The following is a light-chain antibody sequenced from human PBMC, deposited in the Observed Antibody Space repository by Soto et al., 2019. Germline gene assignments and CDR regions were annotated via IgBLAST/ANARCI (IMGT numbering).Light chain of an antibody. Sequence: EIVLTQSPGTLSLSPGERATLSCRASQSVSSSYLAWYQQKPGQAPRLLIYGASSRATGIPDRFSGSGSGTDFTLIISRLEPEDFVVYYCHQYGTSPWTFGQGTKVEIK. J-gene: IGKJ1*01. CDR3: HQYGTSPWT. CDR1: QSVSSSY. V-gene: IGKV3-20*01. CDR2: GAS.